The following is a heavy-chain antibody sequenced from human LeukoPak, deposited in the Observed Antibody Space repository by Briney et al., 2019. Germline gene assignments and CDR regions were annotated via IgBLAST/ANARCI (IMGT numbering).Heavy chain of an antibody. V-gene: IGHV4-59*08. Sequence: KTSETLSLTCTVSGGSISNYYWSWIRQPPGKGLEWIGYIYYSGSTNYNPSLKSRVTISVDTSKNQFSLKLSSVTAADTAVYYCARHAVVITFGGVIAYFDYWGQGTLVTVSS. CDR3: ARHAVVITFGGVIAYFDY. CDR1: GGSISNYY. D-gene: IGHD3-16*02. J-gene: IGHJ4*02. CDR2: IYYSGST.